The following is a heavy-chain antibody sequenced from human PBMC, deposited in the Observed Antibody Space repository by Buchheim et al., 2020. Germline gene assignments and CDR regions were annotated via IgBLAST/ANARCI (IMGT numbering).Heavy chain of an antibody. J-gene: IGHJ4*02. D-gene: IGHD3-10*01. CDR1: GFTFSSYA. CDR2: ISYDGSNK. CDR3: ARDFMVRGVISNYFDY. Sequence: QVQLVESGGGVVQPGRSLRLSCAASGFTFSSYAMHWVRQAPGKGLEWVAVISYDGSNKYYADSVKGRFTISRDNSKNTLYLQMNSLRAEDTAVYYCARDFMVRGVISNYFDYWGQGTL. V-gene: IGHV3-30-3*01.